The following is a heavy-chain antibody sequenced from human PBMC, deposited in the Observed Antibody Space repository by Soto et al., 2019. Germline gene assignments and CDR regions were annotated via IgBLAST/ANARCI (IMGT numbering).Heavy chain of an antibody. V-gene: IGHV1-69*12. J-gene: IGHJ4*02. CDR2: IIPIFGTA. CDR3: ARGSEYYDYVWG. D-gene: IGHD3-16*01. Sequence: QVQLVQSGAEVKKPGSSVKVSCKASGGTFSSYAISWVRQAPGQGLEWMGGIIPIFGTANYAQKFQGRVTRTADEAKSTGHMELSSLRSEDTAVYYCARGSEYYDYVWGWGPGTLVTVSS. CDR1: GGTFSSYA.